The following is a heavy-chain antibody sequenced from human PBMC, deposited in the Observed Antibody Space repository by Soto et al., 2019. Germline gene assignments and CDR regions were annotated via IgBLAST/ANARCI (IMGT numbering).Heavy chain of an antibody. Sequence: GASVKVSCKASGYTFTGYYMHWVRQAHGQGLEWMGWINPNSGGTNYAQKFQGWVTMTRDTSISTAYMELSRLRSDDTAVYYCARDHWAVAGTVPYYYYGMDVWGQRTTVTVSS. J-gene: IGHJ6*02. CDR2: INPNSGGT. D-gene: IGHD6-19*01. CDR1: GYTFTGYY. CDR3: ARDHWAVAGTVPYYYYGMDV. V-gene: IGHV1-2*04.